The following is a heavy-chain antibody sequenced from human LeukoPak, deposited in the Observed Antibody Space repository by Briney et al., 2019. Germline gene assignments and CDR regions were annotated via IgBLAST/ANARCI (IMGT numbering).Heavy chain of an antibody. V-gene: IGHV1-2*02. CDR1: GYSFSDYY. CDR2: INPISGGT. CDR3: ARDQEAFDY. Sequence: ASVKVSCKASGYSFSDYYIHWVRQAPGQGLEWVGWINPISGGTDYAQKFQGRVTMTRDTSISTAYMELRSLRSDDTAVYYCARDQEAFDYWGQGTLVTVSS. J-gene: IGHJ4*02.